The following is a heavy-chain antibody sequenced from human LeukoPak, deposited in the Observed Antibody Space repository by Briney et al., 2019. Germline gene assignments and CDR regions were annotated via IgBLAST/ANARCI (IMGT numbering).Heavy chain of an antibody. CDR2: IKQDGSEK. V-gene: IGHV3-7*03. D-gene: IGHD5-24*01. Sequence: GGSLRLSCAASGFTFSSYWMSWVRQAPGKGLEGVANIKQDGSEKYYVDSVKGRFTISRDNAKNSLYLQMNSLRAEDTAVYYCARRGMAGPLFHFDYWGQGTLVTVSS. J-gene: IGHJ4*02. CDR1: GFTFSSYW. CDR3: ARRGMAGPLFHFDY.